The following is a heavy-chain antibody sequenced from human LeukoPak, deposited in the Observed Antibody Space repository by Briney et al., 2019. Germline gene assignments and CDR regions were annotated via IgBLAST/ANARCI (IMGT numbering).Heavy chain of an antibody. CDR1: GGSFSSYY. V-gene: IGHV4-34*01. CDR3: ARDGIAVAGFDY. CDR2: INHSGST. J-gene: IGHJ4*02. D-gene: IGHD6-19*01. Sequence: SETLSLTCAVYGGSFSSYYWSWIRQPPGKGLEWIGEINHSGSTNYNPSLKSRVTISVDTSKNQFSLKLSSVTAADTAVYYCARDGIAVAGFDYWGQGTLVTVSS.